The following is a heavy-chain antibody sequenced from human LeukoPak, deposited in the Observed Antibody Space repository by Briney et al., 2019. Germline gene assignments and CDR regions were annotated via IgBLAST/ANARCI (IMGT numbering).Heavy chain of an antibody. CDR3: AKDKGGNSRYYYYYYGMDV. J-gene: IGHJ6*02. V-gene: IGHV3-9*01. D-gene: IGHD4-23*01. Sequence: SLRLSCAASGFTFDDYAMHWVRQAPGKGLEWVSGISRNSVSIGYADFVKGRFTISRDNAKNSLYLQMNSLSAEDTALYYCAKDKGGNSRYYYYYYGMDVWGQGTTVTVSS. CDR2: ISRNSVSI. CDR1: GFTFDDYA.